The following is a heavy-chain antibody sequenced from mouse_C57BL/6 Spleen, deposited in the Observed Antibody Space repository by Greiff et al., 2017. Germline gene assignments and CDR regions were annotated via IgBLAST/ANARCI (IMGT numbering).Heavy chain of an antibody. V-gene: IGHV1-69*01. CDR1: GYTFTSYW. D-gene: IGHD2-5*01. J-gene: IGHJ2*01. Sequence: QVQLQQPGAELVMPGASVKLSCKASGYTFTSYWMHWVKQRPGQGLEWIGEIDPSDSYTNYNPKFKGKSTLTVDTSSSTAYMQLSSLTSEDSAVYYCARKADNYSNYVYYFVYWGQGTTLTVSS. CDR2: IDPSDSYT. CDR3: ARKADNYSNYVYYFVY.